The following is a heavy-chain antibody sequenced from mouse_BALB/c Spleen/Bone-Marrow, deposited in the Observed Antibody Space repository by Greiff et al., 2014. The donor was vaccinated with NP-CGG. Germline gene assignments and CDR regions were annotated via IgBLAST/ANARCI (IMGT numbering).Heavy chain of an antibody. CDR2: INPDSSTI. CDR1: GFDFSAFW. V-gene: IGHV4-1*02. J-gene: IGHJ3*01. Sequence: EVKLMESGGGLVQPGGSLKLSCAASGFDFSAFWMGWVRQAPGKGLEWIGEINPDSSTINYTPSLKDRFIISRDNAKNTLYLQMRKVRSEDTAVFYCAGLGYYGGFAYWGQGTVVTVSA. D-gene: IGHD2-3*01. CDR3: AGLGYYGGFAY.